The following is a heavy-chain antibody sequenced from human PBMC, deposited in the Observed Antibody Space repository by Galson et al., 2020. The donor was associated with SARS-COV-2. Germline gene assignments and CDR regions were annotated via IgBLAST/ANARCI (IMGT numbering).Heavy chain of an antibody. D-gene: IGHD2-2*02. J-gene: IGHJ4*02. CDR1: GFTFSSYA. V-gene: IGHV3-23*01. CDR2: SSGNGGST. Sequence: GGSLRLSCAASGFTFSSYAMSWVRQAPGKGLEWVSDSSGNGGSTNYADSVRGRFTISRDNSKNTLFLQMNSLRAEDTAVYYCAKGVEFCSSVNCYTYFDSWGQGTLVTVSS. CDR3: AKGVEFCSSVNCYTYFDS.